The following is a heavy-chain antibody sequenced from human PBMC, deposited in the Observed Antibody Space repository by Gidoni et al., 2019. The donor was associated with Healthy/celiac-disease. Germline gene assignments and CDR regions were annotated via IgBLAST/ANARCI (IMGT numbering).Heavy chain of an antibody. CDR2: ISSSSSYI. D-gene: IGHD3-22*01. V-gene: IGHV3-21*01. CDR3: ARDHYYDSSGYYGY. Sequence: EVQLVESGGGLVKPGGSLRLSCAASGFTFSSYSMNRVRQATGKGLEWVSSISSSSSYIYYADSVKGRFTISRDNAKNSLYLQMNSLRAEDTAVYYCARDHYYDSSGYYGYWGQGTLVTVSS. J-gene: IGHJ4*02. CDR1: GFTFSSYS.